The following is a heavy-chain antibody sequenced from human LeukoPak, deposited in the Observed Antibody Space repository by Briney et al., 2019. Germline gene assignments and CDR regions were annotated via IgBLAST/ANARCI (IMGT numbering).Heavy chain of an antibody. CDR2: IGSSGGTT. Sequence: PGGSLRLSCAASGFTFSSFAMTWVRQAPGKGLEWVSSIGSSGGTTYYADSVKGRFTISRDNSKNTLYLRMNSLRAEDTAVYYCAKGRGTAMVPLDYWGQGTLVTVSP. CDR1: GFTFSSFA. V-gene: IGHV3-23*01. CDR3: AKGRGTAMVPLDY. J-gene: IGHJ4*02. D-gene: IGHD5-18*01.